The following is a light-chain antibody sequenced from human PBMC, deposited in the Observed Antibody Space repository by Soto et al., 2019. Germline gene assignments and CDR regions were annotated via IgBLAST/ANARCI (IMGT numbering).Light chain of an antibody. J-gene: IGKJ1*01. Sequence: DLQMTQSPSSLSASVGDRVTITCRTSQTLNKYLNWYQHEPGKAPKLLIYGASNLQGRVPTRFSGSGARTYFNLNISSLQPEDVAPYYCQQAYSTPGTFGRGTKVEIK. CDR2: GAS. CDR3: QQAYSTPGT. CDR1: QTLNKY. V-gene: IGKV1-39*01.